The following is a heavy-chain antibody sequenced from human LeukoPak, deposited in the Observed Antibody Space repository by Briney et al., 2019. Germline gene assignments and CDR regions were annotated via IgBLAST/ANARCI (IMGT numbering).Heavy chain of an antibody. D-gene: IGHD1-26*01. CDR3: AKGGVVGAGVGEYYYMDV. CDR2: ISGSGGST. CDR1: GFTFSSYA. J-gene: IGHJ6*03. Sequence: GGSLRLSCAASGFTFSSYAMSWVRQAPGKGLEWVSAISGSGGSTYYADSVKGRFTISRENSKRTLYLKMNSLRAEEKDVYYCAKGGVVGAGVGEYYYMDVWGKGTTVTVSS. V-gene: IGHV3-23*01.